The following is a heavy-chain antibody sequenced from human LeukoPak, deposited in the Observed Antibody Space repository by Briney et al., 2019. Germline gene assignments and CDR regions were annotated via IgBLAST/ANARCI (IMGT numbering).Heavy chain of an antibody. Sequence: GGSLRLSCAASGFTFSSYRMYWVRQAPGKGLEWVAVISSGGNNQYYADSVKGRLTISRDNSKNTLSLQMNSLRAEDTALYYCARGASRYYYDSSGYYLYYFDHWGQGTLVTVSS. CDR1: GFTFSSYR. CDR3: ARGASRYYYDSSGYYLYYFDH. D-gene: IGHD3-22*01. CDR2: ISSGGNNQ. J-gene: IGHJ4*02. V-gene: IGHV3-30-3*01.